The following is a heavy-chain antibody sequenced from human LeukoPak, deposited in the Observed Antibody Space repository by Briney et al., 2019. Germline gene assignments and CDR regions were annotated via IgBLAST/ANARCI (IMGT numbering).Heavy chain of an antibody. Sequence: ASVKVSCKASGGTFSSYAVSWVRQAPGQGLEWMGWISTYNPNTNYAQKFQGRVTMTTDTSTSTVYMELRSLRSDDTAVYYCARSPARGYDILTNYNDYWGQGTLVTVSS. V-gene: IGHV1-18*01. CDR2: ISTYNPNT. J-gene: IGHJ4*02. CDR3: ARSPARGYDILTNYNDY. D-gene: IGHD3-9*01. CDR1: GGTFSSYA.